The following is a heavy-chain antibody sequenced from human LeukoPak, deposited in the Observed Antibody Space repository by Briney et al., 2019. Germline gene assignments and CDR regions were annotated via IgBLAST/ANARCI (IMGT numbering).Heavy chain of an antibody. V-gene: IGHV4-39*07. CDR2: IYYSGST. CDR1: GGSISSSSYY. J-gene: IGHJ4*02. D-gene: IGHD3-10*01. Sequence: PSETLSLTCTVSGGSISSSSYYWGWIRQPPGKGLEWIGSIYYSGSTYYNPSLKSRVTISVDTSKNQFSLKLSSVTAADTAVYYCARSDITMVRGVRGYFDYWGQGTLVTVSS. CDR3: ARSDITMVRGVRGYFDY.